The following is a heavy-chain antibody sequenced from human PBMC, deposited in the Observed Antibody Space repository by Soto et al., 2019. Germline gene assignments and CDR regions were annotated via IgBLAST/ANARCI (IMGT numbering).Heavy chain of an antibody. D-gene: IGHD4-17*01. CDR3: AGEDYGGNAN. V-gene: IGHV4-4*02. J-gene: IGHJ4*02. Sequence: QVQLQESGPGLVKPSGTLSLTCAVSGDSISSHIWWSWVRQSPGKGLEWLGNIYHSGTTNHNPSLKSRVTISVDKSNKQFSLKVTSVTAADTAVYYCAGEDYGGNANWGQGTLVTVSS. CDR1: GDSISSHIW. CDR2: IYHSGTT.